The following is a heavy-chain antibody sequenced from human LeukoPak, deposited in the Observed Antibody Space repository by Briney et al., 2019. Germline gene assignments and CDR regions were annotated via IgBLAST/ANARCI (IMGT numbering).Heavy chain of an antibody. V-gene: IGHV3-30-3*01. Sequence: GRSLRLSCAASGFTFSSYAMHWVRQAPGKGLEWVAVISYDGSNKYYADSVKGRFTISRDNSKNTLYLQMNSLRAEDTAVYYCAGREMATIRGYYYGMDVWGQGTTVTVSS. D-gene: IGHD5-24*01. CDR2: ISYDGSNK. CDR1: GFTFSSYA. CDR3: AGREMATIRGYYYGMDV. J-gene: IGHJ6*02.